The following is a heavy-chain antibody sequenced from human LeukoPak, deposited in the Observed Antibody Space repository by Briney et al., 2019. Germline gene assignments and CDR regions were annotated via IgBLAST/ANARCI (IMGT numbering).Heavy chain of an antibody. D-gene: IGHD2-2*01. CDR1: GYSFTSFW. J-gene: IGHJ5*02. V-gene: IGHV5-10-1*01. CDR2: IDPSDSYT. Sequence: GESLKISCQASGYSFTSFWITWVRQMPGKGLEWMGRIDPSDSYTNYSPSFQGHVTISADKSISTAYLQWSSLKASDTAMYYCARWGDLVAGDHWGQGTLVTVSS. CDR3: ARWGDLVAGDH.